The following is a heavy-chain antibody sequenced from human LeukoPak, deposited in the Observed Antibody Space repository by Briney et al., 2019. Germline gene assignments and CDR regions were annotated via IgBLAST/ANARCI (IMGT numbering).Heavy chain of an antibody. D-gene: IGHD3-10*01. CDR3: TTMTMARGSPLFYFDN. CDR1: GYTFTSYA. V-gene: IGHV1-3*01. CDR2: INAGNGNT. J-gene: IGHJ4*02. Sequence: ASVKVSCKASGYTFTSYAMHWVRQAPGQRLEWMGWINAGNGNTKYSQKFQGRVTITRDTSASTAYMELSSLTSEDTAVYYCTTMTMARGSPLFYFDNWGQGTLVTVSS.